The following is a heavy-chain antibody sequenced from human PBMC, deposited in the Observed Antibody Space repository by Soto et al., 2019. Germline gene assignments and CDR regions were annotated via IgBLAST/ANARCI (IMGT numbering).Heavy chain of an antibody. J-gene: IGHJ6*03. V-gene: IGHV2-5*02. CDR3: AHKGVLVYSSSSMGYYMDV. CDR1: GFSLSTSGVG. D-gene: IGHD6-6*01. Sequence: SGPTLVKPTQTLTLTCTFSGFSLSTSGVGVGWIRQPPGKALEWLALIYWDDDKRYSPSLKSRLTITKDTSKNQVVLTMTNMDPVDTATYYCAHKGVLVYSSSSMGYYMDVWGKGTTVTVSS. CDR2: IYWDDDK.